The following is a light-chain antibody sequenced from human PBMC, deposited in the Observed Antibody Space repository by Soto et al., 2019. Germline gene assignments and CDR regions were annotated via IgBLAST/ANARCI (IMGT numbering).Light chain of an antibody. V-gene: IGKV1-39*01. J-gene: IGKJ2*01. CDR2: AAS. CDR3: QQSYSTPPGDLNT. CDR1: QSIRSY. Sequence: DIQMTQSPSSLSASVGDRVTITCRASQSIRSYLNWYQQKRGKAPKLLIYAASSLQSGVPSRFSGSGSGTDFPLTISSLQPEDIATYFCQQSYSTPPGDLNTFGQGNKVEIK.